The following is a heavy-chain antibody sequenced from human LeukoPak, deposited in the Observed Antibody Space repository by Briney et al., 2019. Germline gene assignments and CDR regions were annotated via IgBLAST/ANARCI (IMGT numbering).Heavy chain of an antibody. J-gene: IGHJ6*02. CDR2: INPNSGGT. Sequence: ASVKVSCKASGYTFTGYYMHWVRQAPGQGLEWMGWINPNSGGTNYAQKFQGRVTMTRDASISTAYMELSRLRSDQTAVYYCAGGGYYDILTGYYDPLGYYGMDVWGQGTTVTVSS. D-gene: IGHD3-9*01. CDR3: AGGGYYDILTGYYDPLGYYGMDV. CDR1: GYTFTGYY. V-gene: IGHV1-2*02.